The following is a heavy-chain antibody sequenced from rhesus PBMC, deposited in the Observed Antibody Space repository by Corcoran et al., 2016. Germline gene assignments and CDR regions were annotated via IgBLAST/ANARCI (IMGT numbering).Heavy chain of an antibody. CDR2: IYGSGSST. Sequence: QLQLQESGPGLVKPSETLSVTCAVSGGSISSSYWSWIRQAPGKGPEWIGYIYGSGSSTNYNPSLKSRVTLSVDTSKNQLSLKLSSVTTADTAVYYCAREPYGSSYTFDYWGQGVLVTVSS. CDR1: GGSISSSY. D-gene: IGHD4-29*01. CDR3: AREPYGSSYTFDY. J-gene: IGHJ4*01. V-gene: IGHV4-169*02.